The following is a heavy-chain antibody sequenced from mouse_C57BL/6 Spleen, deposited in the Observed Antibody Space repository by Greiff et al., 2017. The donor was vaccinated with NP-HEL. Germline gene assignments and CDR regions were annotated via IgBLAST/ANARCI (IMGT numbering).Heavy chain of an antibody. J-gene: IGHJ3*01. D-gene: IGHD2-4*01. CDR2: ISSGSSTI. V-gene: IGHV5-17*01. CDR3: ARDVIAAWFAY. Sequence: EVKLVESGGGLVKPGGSLKLSCAASGFTFSDYGMHWVRQAPEKGLEWVAYISSGSSTIYYADTVKGRFTISRDNAKNTLFLQMTSLRSEDTAMYYCARDVIAAWFAYWGQGTLVTVSA. CDR1: GFTFSDYG.